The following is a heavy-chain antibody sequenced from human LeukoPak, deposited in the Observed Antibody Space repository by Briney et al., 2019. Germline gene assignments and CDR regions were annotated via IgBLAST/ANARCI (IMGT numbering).Heavy chain of an antibody. V-gene: IGHV3-23*01. Sequence: GGSLRLSCAASRFTFSNYAMSWVRQAPGKGLEWVSTISGSGGSTYYADSVKGRFTISRDNSKNTLYLQMNSLRAEDTAVYYCAKDKDGDYVREFDYWGQGTLVTVSS. CDR1: RFTFSNYA. CDR2: ISGSGGST. CDR3: AKDKDGDYVREFDY. J-gene: IGHJ4*02. D-gene: IGHD4-17*01.